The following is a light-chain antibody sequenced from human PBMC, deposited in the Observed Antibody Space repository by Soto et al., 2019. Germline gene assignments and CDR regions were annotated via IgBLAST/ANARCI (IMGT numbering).Light chain of an antibody. CDR3: CSFTRINTYV. J-gene: IGLJ1*01. Sequence: QSLLAQPASVFGSPGQSITISCTGSSSDVGAYNYVSWYQQHPGKAPKLMIHDVSNRPSGVSIRFSGSKSGNTASLTISGLQAEDEGDYYCCSFTRINTYVFGTGTKVTVL. CDR2: DVS. CDR1: SSDVGAYNY. V-gene: IGLV2-14*03.